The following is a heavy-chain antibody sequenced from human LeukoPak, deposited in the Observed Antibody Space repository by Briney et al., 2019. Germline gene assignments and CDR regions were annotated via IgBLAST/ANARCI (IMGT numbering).Heavy chain of an antibody. J-gene: IGHJ6*03. D-gene: IGHD4-11*01. CDR3: ARDSRGFTVTYYYYMDV. CDR2: IYYSGST. CDR1: GGSISSSSYY. V-gene: IGHV4-39*02. Sequence: SETLSLTCTVSGGSISSSSYYWGWIRQPPGKGLEWIGSIYYSGSTYYNPSLKSRVTISVDTSKNQFSLRLSSVTAADTAVYYCARDSRGFTVTYYYYMDVWGKGTTVTVSS.